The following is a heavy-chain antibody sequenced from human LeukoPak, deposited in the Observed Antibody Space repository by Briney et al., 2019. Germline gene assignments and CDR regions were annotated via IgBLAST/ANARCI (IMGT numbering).Heavy chain of an antibody. CDR1: GXSLTRPTYY. Sequence: SETLSLTCSVSGXSLTRPTYYQWSWIRQPPGKGLELIGSLFSTGSATLNPSLKSRVTMSLDTSKSQFSLTLSSVTAEDSAVYYCARFKSGGFSYFDSWGQGTLVAVSS. D-gene: IGHD3-3*01. V-gene: IGHV4-61*01. J-gene: IGHJ4*02. CDR2: LFSTGSA. CDR3: ARFKSGGFSYFDS.